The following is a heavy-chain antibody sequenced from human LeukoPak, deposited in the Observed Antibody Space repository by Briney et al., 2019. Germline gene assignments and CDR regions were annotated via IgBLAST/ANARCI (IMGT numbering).Heavy chain of an antibody. Sequence: SETLSLTRTVSGGSISSHYWSWIRQPPGKGLEWIGYIYYSGSTNYNPSLKSRVTISVDTSKNQFSLKLSSVTAADTAVYYCARAQLQLWPDYYYYMDVWGKGTTVTVSS. V-gene: IGHV4-59*11. J-gene: IGHJ6*03. CDR3: ARAQLQLWPDYYYYMDV. CDR1: GGSISSHY. D-gene: IGHD5-18*01. CDR2: IYYSGST.